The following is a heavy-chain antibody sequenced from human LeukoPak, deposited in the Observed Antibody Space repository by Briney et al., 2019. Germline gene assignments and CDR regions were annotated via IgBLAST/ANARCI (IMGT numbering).Heavy chain of an antibody. J-gene: IGHJ6*02. V-gene: IGHV3-53*01. D-gene: IGHD3-10*01. CDR3: AKRVGDGYGMDV. CDR1: GFSVSSND. CDR2: IDRGGST. Sequence: PGGSLRLSCEASGFSVSSNDMSWVRQAPGKGLEWVSVIDRGGSTFYADSVKSRFTISRDNSKNTLYLQMNSLRVEDTAEFYCAKRVGDGYGMDVWGQGTTVTVSS.